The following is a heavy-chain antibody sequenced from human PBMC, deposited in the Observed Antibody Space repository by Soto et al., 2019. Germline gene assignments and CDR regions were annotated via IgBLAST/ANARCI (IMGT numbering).Heavy chain of an antibody. V-gene: IGHV3-33*01. CDR1: GFTFSSYG. CDR3: ARSVWYDGSGSPYCMDV. Sequence: GGSLRLSCAASGFTFSSYGMHWVRRAPGKGLEWVAVIWYDGSNKYYADSVKGRFTISRDNSKNTLYLQMNRLRAEDTAVYYCARSVWYDGSGSPYCMDVWGQGTTVTVSS. CDR2: IWYDGSNK. J-gene: IGHJ6*02. D-gene: IGHD3-10*01.